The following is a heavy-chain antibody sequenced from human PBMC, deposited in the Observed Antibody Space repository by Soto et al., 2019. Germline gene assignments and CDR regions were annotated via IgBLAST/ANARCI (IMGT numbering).Heavy chain of an antibody. CDR1: DGSSNNYY. Sequence: QVQLQQWGAGLLKPSETLSLTCAVYDGSSNNYYWSWIRQPPGKGLEWIGEINQSGSTNYNASHKSRVTISEDTSKKQFSLELRFVTAADTAVYYCARGGLIRGLLYYWGQGTLVTVSS. V-gene: IGHV4-34*01. D-gene: IGHD3-10*01. J-gene: IGHJ4*02. CDR2: INQSGST. CDR3: ARGGLIRGLLYY.